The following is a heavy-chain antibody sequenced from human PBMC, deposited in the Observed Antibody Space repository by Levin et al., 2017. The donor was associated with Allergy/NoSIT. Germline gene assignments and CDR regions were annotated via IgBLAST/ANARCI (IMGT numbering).Heavy chain of an antibody. J-gene: IGHJ5*02. Sequence: QTGGSLRLSCAASGFTFSSYWMSWVRQAPGKGLEWVANIKQDGSEKYYVDSVKGRFTISRDNAKNSLYLQMNSLRAEDTAVYYCARGPRTRYSSSWLTYYYDSSGYYDDYWFDPWGQGTLVTVSS. CDR1: GFTFSSYW. CDR2: IKQDGSEK. D-gene: IGHD3-22*01. V-gene: IGHV3-7*01. CDR3: ARGPRTRYSSSWLTYYYDSSGYYDDYWFDP.